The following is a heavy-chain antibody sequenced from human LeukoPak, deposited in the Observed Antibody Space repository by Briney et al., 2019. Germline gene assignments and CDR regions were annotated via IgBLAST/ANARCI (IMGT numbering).Heavy chain of an antibody. Sequence: SETLSLTCTVSGGSISSYYWSWIRQPPGKGLEWIGYIYYSGSTNYNPSLKSRVTISVDTSENQFSLKLSSVTAADTAVYYCARTYDFWSGYSPYYFDYWGQGTLVTVSS. J-gene: IGHJ4*02. CDR1: GGSISSYY. D-gene: IGHD3-3*01. V-gene: IGHV4-59*01. CDR2: IYYSGST. CDR3: ARTYDFWSGYSPYYFDY.